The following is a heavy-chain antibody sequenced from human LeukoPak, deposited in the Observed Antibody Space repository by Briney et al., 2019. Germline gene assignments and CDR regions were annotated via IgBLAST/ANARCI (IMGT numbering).Heavy chain of an antibody. D-gene: IGHD4-17*01. J-gene: IGHJ4*02. CDR2: ISDDGEAT. CDR3: ARDPVGHGDHDY. V-gene: IGHV3-21*01. CDR1: GFTFTKHA. Sequence: GGSLRLSCEASGFTFTKHAMSWVRQSPGKGLAWVSAISDDGEATYYADSVKGRFTISRDNAKNSLYLQMNSLRAEDTAVYYCARDPVGHGDHDYWGQGTLVTVS.